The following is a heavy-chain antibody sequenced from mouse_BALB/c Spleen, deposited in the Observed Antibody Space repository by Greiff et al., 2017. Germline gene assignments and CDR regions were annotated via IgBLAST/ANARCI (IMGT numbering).Heavy chain of an antibody. D-gene: IGHD2-4*01. Sequence: EVMLVESGPSLVKPSQTLSLTCSVTGDSITSGYWNWIRKFPGNKLEYMGYISYSGSTYYNPSLKSRISITRDTSKNQYYLQLNSVTTEDTATYYCARYMITTGDWYFDVWGAGTTVTVSS. CDR2: ISYSGST. V-gene: IGHV3-8*02. CDR1: GDSITSGY. J-gene: IGHJ1*01. CDR3: ARYMITTGDWYFDV.